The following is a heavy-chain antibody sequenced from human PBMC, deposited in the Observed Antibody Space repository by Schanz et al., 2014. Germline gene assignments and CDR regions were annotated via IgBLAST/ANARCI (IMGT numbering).Heavy chain of an antibody. CDR1: GYSFTTYG. V-gene: IGHV1-18*01. J-gene: IGHJ3*01. Sequence: QVQLVQSAPEVKKPGASVKVSCKASGYSFTTYGLNWVRQAPGQGPEWMGWISAFDDKTDYAQNFQGILIMTTDTSTTTVYMELRGLRSDDTAVYYCARETTIITGGAFDVWGQGTMVTVSS. CDR2: ISAFDDKT. D-gene: IGHD3-9*01. CDR3: ARETTIITGGAFDV.